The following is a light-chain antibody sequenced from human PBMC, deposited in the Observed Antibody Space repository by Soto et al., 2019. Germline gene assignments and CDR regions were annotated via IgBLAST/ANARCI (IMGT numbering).Light chain of an antibody. Sequence: DIVMTQSPLSLPVTPGEPASISCRSSQSLLHSNGYNYLDWYLQKPGQSPQLLIYLGSNRASGVPDRFSGSGSGKDFTLKIRRMEAEDVGVYYCMQALQTPPAFGQGTKVEIK. CDR2: LGS. CDR3: MQALQTPPA. V-gene: IGKV2-28*01. J-gene: IGKJ1*01. CDR1: QSLLHSNGYNY.